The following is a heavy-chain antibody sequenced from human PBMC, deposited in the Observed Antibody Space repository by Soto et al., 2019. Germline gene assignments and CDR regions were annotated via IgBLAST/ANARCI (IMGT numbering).Heavy chain of an antibody. CDR1: GYTFTSYG. CDR2: IRAYNGNT. CDR3: AINISPGHELDLMDV. V-gene: IGHV1-18*01. J-gene: IGHJ6*02. D-gene: IGHD1-26*01. Sequence: GASVKVSCKASGYTFTSYGISWVRQAPGQGLEWMGWIRAYNGNTNYAQKLQGRVTMTTDTSTSTAYMELRSLRSDDTAVYYCAINISPGHELDLMDVWGQGTTVTVSS.